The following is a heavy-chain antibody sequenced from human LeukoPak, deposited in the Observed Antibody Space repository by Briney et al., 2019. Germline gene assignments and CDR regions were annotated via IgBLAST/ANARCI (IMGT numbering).Heavy chain of an antibody. J-gene: IGHJ4*02. CDR3: ARSYSGYDWGFDY. CDR2: IYYSGST. Sequence: PSETLSLTCTVSGGSISSSSYYWGWIRQPPGKGLEWIGSIYYSGSTYYNPSLKSRVTISVDTSKNQFSLKLSSVTAADTAAYYCARSYSGYDWGFDYWGQGTLVTVSS. CDR1: GGSISSSSYY. D-gene: IGHD5-12*01. V-gene: IGHV4-39*07.